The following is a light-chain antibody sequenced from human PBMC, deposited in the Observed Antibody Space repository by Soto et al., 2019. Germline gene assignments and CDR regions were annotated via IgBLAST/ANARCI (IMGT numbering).Light chain of an antibody. CDR2: GAS. CDR3: QKYGSSGT. V-gene: IGKV3-20*01. J-gene: IGKJ1*01. CDR1: QSVSNNY. Sequence: EIVLTQSPGTLSLSPGERATLSCRASQSVSNNYLAWYQQKPGQAPRLLIYGASNRATGIPDRLSGSGSGTDFTLTISRLEPEDFAVYYCQKYGSSGTLGQGTKVDIK.